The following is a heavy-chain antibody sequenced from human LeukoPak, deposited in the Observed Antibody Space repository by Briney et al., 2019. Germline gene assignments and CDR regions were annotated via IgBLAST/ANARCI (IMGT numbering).Heavy chain of an antibody. V-gene: IGHV4-59*12. CDR1: GGSISSYY. CDR3: ARGRGYSYGQYAFDI. Sequence: SETLSLTCTVSGGSISSYYWSWIRQPPGKGLEWIGYIYYSGSTNYNPSLKSRVTISVDTSKNQFSLKLSSVTAADTAVYYCARGRGYSYGQYAFDIWGQGTMVTVSS. CDR2: IYYSGST. J-gene: IGHJ3*02. D-gene: IGHD5-18*01.